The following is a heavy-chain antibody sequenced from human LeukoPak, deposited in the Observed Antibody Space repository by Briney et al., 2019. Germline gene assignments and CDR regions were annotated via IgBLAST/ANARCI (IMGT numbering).Heavy chain of an antibody. V-gene: IGHV4-4*07. D-gene: IGHD3-3*01. Sequence: SETLSLTCTVSGGSISSYYWSWIRQPAGKGLEWIGRIYTSGSTNYNPSFKSRVTMSVDTSKNQFSLKLSSVTAADTAVYYCARVVSDDFWSGYPPGGMDVWGQGTTVTVSS. CDR3: ARVVSDDFWSGYPPGGMDV. CDR2: IYTSGST. J-gene: IGHJ6*02. CDR1: GGSISSYY.